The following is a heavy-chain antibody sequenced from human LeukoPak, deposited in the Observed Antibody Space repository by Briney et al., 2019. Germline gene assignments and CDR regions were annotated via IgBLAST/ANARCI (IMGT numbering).Heavy chain of an antibody. Sequence: ASVKVSCKASGFTFTTYAIHWVRQAPGQGLEWMGGIIPIFGTANYAQKFQGRVTITADESTSTAYMELSSLRSEDTAVYYCATVEYGSYYYGMDVWGQGTTVTVSS. CDR2: IIPIFGTA. V-gene: IGHV1-69*13. D-gene: IGHD4-23*01. J-gene: IGHJ6*02. CDR1: GFTFTTYA. CDR3: ATVEYGSYYYGMDV.